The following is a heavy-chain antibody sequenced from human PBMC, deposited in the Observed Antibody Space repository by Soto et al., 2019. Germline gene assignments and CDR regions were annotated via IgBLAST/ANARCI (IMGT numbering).Heavy chain of an antibody. J-gene: IGHJ6*02. CDR3: ARKYCYFWSGYGGMDV. CDR1: GFSLSTSGMC. Sequence: SGPTLVNPTQTLTLACTFSGFSLSTSGMCVSWIRQPPGKALEWLALIDWDDDKYYSTSLKTRLTISKDTSKNQVVLTMTNMDPVDTATYYCARKYCYFWSGYGGMDVWGQGTTVTVSS. V-gene: IGHV2-70*01. CDR2: IDWDDDK. D-gene: IGHD3-3*01.